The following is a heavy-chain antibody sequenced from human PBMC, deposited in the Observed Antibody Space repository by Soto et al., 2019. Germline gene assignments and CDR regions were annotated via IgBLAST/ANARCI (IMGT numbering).Heavy chain of an antibody. Sequence: PGGSLRLSCAASGFTFSSYGMHWVRQAPGKGLEWVAVISYDGSNKYYADSVKGRFTISRDNSKNTLYLQMNSLRAEDTAVYYCAKGYRGYSGYDYVGFDYWGQGTLVTVSS. D-gene: IGHD5-12*01. J-gene: IGHJ4*02. CDR1: GFTFSSYG. CDR3: AKGYRGYSGYDYVGFDY. CDR2: ISYDGSNK. V-gene: IGHV3-30*18.